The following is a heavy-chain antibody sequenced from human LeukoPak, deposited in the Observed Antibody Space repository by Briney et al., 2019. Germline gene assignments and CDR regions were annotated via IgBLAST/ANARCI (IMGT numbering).Heavy chain of an antibody. D-gene: IGHD2/OR15-2a*01. CDR1: GFTFSDHY. CDR3: ARESITRDAFDI. J-gene: IGHJ3*02. V-gene: IGHV3-72*01. CDR2: TGNKANSYTT. Sequence: GGSLRLSCAASGFTFSDHYMDWVRQAPGKGLEWVGRTGNKANSYTTEYAASVKGRFTISRDDSKNSLYLQMNSLKTEDTAVYYCARESITRDAFDIWGQGTMVTVSS.